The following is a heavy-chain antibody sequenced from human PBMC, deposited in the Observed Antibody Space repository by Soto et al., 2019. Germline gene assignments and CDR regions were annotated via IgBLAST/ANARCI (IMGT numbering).Heavy chain of an antibody. V-gene: IGHV1-69*02. D-gene: IGHD2-15*01. CDR2: IIPILGIA. Sequence: QVQLVQSGAEVKKPGSSVKVSCKASGGTFSSYTISWVRQAPGQGLEWMGRIIPILGIANYAQKFQGRVTITADKSTSTAYMELSSLRSEDTAGYYCARGGYCSGGSCYAFDYWGQGTLVTVSS. CDR3: ARGGYCSGGSCYAFDY. J-gene: IGHJ4*02. CDR1: GGTFSSYT.